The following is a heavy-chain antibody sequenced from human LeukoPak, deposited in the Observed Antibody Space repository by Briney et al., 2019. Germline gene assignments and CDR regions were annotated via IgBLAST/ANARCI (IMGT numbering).Heavy chain of an antibody. J-gene: IGHJ4*02. CDR3: ARAYSSTWYDSPLDY. D-gene: IGHD6-13*01. V-gene: IGHV3-13*05. CDR2: IGTAGDP. Sequence: PGGSLRLSCAASGFTFGSYDMHWVRQATGKGLEWVSGIGTAGDPYYPGSVKGRFTISRENAKNSFYLQMNSLRAGDTAVYYCARAYSSTWYDSPLDYWGQGTLVTVSS. CDR1: GFTFGSYD.